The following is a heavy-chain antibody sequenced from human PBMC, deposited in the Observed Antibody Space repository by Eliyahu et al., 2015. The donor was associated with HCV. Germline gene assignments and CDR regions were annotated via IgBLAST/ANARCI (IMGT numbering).Heavy chain of an antibody. CDR3: ARAIAVAGRPHFDY. D-gene: IGHD6-19*01. J-gene: IGHJ4*02. V-gene: IGHV4-31*03. CDR2: ISYSGST. Sequence: QVQLQESGPGLVKPSQTLSLTCTVSGGSISGDDYYWNWIRRHPGKGLEWIGSISYSGSTYYNPSLRSRVTISVDTSKNHFSLRLNTVTAADTAVYYCARAIAVAGRPHFDYWGQGTLVTVSS. CDR1: GGSISGDDYY.